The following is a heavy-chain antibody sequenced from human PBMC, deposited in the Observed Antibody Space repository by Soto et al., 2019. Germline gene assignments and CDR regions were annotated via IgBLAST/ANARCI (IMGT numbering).Heavy chain of an antibody. Sequence: EVQLLESGGGLVQPGGSLRLSCAASGFTFSSYAMSWVRQAPGKGLEWVSTISDSGGSRYYADSVKGRFTISRDNPRKTLFLQMNSLRAEDTAVYYCAKEDYDTNSEVRGYFDFWGQGTLVTVSS. CDR3: AKEDYDTNSEVRGYFDF. V-gene: IGHV3-23*01. D-gene: IGHD3-10*01. CDR2: ISDSGGSR. J-gene: IGHJ4*02. CDR1: GFTFSSYA.